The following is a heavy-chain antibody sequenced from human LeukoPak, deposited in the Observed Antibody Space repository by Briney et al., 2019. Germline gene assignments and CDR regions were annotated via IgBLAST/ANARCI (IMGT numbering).Heavy chain of an antibody. CDR3: ARGVSGYSGYASQRFDP. Sequence: SETLSLTCAVYGGSFSGYYWSWIRQPPGKGLEWIGYIYYSGSTNYNPSLKSRVTISVDTSKNQFSLKLSSVTAADTAVYYCARGVSGYSGYASQRFDPWGQGTLVTVSS. CDR2: IYYSGST. V-gene: IGHV4-59*01. D-gene: IGHD5-12*01. CDR1: GGSFSGYY. J-gene: IGHJ5*02.